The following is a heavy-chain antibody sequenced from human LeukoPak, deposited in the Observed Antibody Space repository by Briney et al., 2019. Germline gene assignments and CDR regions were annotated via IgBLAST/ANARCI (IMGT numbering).Heavy chain of an antibody. CDR2: IIPISGRA. J-gene: IGHJ6*03. V-gene: IGHV1-69*13. CDR1: GGTFSSYA. CDR3: ARPYYDILTRRDYYYYMDV. Sequence: SVKVSCKASGGTFSSYAISWVRQAPGQGLEWMGGIIPISGRADYAQKFQGRVTITADESTSTAYIELSSLRSEDTAVYYCARPYYDILTRRDYYYYMDVWGKGTTVTVSS. D-gene: IGHD3-9*01.